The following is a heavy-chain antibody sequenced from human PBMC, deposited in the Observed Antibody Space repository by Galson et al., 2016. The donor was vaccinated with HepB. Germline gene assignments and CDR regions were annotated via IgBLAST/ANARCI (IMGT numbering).Heavy chain of an antibody. Sequence: SLRLSCAASGFPFSTYGMSWVRQAPGKGLEWVSGISGSGGRIYSADSVKGRFTISRDNSKNTLYLQMNSLRAEDTAVYYCAKKSLVAGTATYVFDNWGQGTLVTVSS. V-gene: IGHV3-23*01. CDR1: GFPFSTYG. CDR2: ISGSGGRI. CDR3: AKKSLVAGTATYVFDN. J-gene: IGHJ4*02. D-gene: IGHD6-19*01.